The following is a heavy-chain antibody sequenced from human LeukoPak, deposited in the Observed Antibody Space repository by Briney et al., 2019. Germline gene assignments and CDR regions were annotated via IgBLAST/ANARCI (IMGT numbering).Heavy chain of an antibody. Sequence: GGSLRLSCAASGFTFSSYAMSWVRQAPGKGLEWVSAISGSGGSTYYADSVKGRFTISRDNSKNTLYLQMNSLRAEDTAVYYCAKDLTRGYCSSTSCSYFDYWGQGTLVTVSS. CDR3: AKDLTRGYCSSTSCSYFDY. CDR2: ISGSGGST. CDR1: GFTFSSYA. V-gene: IGHV3-23*01. J-gene: IGHJ4*02. D-gene: IGHD2-2*01.